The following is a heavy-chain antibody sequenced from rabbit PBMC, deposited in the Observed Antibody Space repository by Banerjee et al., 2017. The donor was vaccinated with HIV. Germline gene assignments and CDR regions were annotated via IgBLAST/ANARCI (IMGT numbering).Heavy chain of an antibody. Sequence: QSLEESGGDLVKPGASLTLTCTASRFTLSSYWMCWVRQAPGKGLEWIACIDAGSSGYTRYANWAKGRFTISKTSSTTVTLQMTSMTGADTDTYFCARWGGSGGGYHAGMDLWGPGTLVTVS. CDR3: ARWGGSGGGYHAGMDL. CDR2: IDAGSSGYT. CDR1: RFTLSSYW. V-gene: IGHV1S40*01. D-gene: IGHD1-1*01. J-gene: IGHJ6*01.